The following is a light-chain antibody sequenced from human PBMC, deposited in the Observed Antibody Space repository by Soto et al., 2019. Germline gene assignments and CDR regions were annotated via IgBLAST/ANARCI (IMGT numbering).Light chain of an antibody. V-gene: IGKV1-39*01. Sequence: DIQMTQSPSSLSASVGDRVTITCRASQTIRTYLNWYQQKPGKAPKLLIYSASSLPSGVPSRFSGSGSGTDFTLTISSLQPEDFATYYCQESYSAPFPFGGGTTVEIK. CDR3: QESYSAPFP. CDR1: QTIRTY. J-gene: IGKJ4*01. CDR2: SAS.